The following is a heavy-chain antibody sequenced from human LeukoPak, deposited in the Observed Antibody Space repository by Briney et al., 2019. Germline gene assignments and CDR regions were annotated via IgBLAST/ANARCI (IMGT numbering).Heavy chain of an antibody. Sequence: GGTLRLSCVASGFSFSYHGMNWVRLAPGEGLEWVSGVSPPGGGTYYADSVKGRFTISRDNSKNTVYLQMNSLRGEDTAMYYCARVQGGGYRTADYWGQGTLVTVSS. CDR3: ARVQGGGYRTADY. CDR2: VSPPGGGT. V-gene: IGHV3-23*01. CDR1: GFSFSYHG. D-gene: IGHD6-19*01. J-gene: IGHJ4*02.